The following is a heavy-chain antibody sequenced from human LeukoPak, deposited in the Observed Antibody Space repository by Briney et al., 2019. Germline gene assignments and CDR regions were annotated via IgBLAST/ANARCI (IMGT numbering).Heavy chain of an antibody. CDR2: ISSSSSTI. CDR1: GFTFSSCS. J-gene: IGHJ4*02. D-gene: IGHD6-13*01. Sequence: GGSLRPSCAVSGFTFSSCSMNWVRQAPGKGLEWVSYISSSSSTIYYADSVKGRFTISRDNAKNSLYLQMNSLRDEDSAVYYCARDPHIAAAGTIFDYWGQGTLVTVSS. V-gene: IGHV3-48*02. CDR3: ARDPHIAAAGTIFDY.